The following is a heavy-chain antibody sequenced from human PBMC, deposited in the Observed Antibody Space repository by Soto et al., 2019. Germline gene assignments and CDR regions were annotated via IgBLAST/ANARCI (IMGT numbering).Heavy chain of an antibody. D-gene: IGHD3-22*01. J-gene: IGHJ4*02. CDR2: ISPYSGKT. Sequence: QIQLVQSGTEVRKPGASAKVSCKTSGYTFTNNDVCWVRQTPGQGLDWMGWISPYSGKTNYARKFKGRVTMTTDTSTSTVYMELTSLTSDDPAVYYCAREGLLLLPDYWGQGTLVTVSS. CDR3: AREGLLLLPDY. CDR1: GYTFTNND. V-gene: IGHV1-18*01.